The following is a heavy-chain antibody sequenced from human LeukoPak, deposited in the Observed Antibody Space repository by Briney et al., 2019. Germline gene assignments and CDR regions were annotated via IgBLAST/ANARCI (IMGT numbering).Heavy chain of an antibody. Sequence: PSETLSLTCAVSGGSISRSGYSWSWIRQPPGKGLGWIGYIYYTGSTYYNPSLKSRLTISLDTSKNQFSLKLSSVTAADTAVYYCARGGDSSGYEGRFDPWGQGTLVTVSS. J-gene: IGHJ5*02. V-gene: IGHV4-30-4*07. CDR3: ARGGDSSGYEGRFDP. D-gene: IGHD3-22*01. CDR1: GGSISRSGYS. CDR2: IYYTGST.